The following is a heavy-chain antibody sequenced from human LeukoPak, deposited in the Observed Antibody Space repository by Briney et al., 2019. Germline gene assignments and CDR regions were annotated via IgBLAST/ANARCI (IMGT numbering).Heavy chain of an antibody. CDR2: INHSGST. CDR1: GGSFSGYY. D-gene: IGHD5-18*01. J-gene: IGHJ4*02. CDR3: AKGRKYTSGYRVTELGSGYSDY. V-gene: IGHV4-34*01. Sequence: SETLSLTCAVYGGSFSGYYWSWIRQPPGKGQEWMGEINHSGSTNYNPSLKSRVTISVDTSKNQFSLKLSSVTAADTAVYYCAKGRKYTSGYRVTELGSGYSDYWGQGTLVTVSS.